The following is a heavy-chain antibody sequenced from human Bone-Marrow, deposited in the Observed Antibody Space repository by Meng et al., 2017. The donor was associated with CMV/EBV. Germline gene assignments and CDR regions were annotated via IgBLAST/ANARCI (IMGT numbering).Heavy chain of an antibody. J-gene: IGHJ4*02. V-gene: IGHV3-66*02. CDR3: ARQSPGFSRGWYTPVDY. CDR1: GFTFSDYY. Sequence: GESLKISCAASGFTFSDYYMSWIRQAPGKGLEWVSVIYSGGSTYYADSVKGRFTISRDNSKNTLYLQMNSLRADDTAVYYCARQSPGFSRGWYTPVDYWGQGTLVTVSS. D-gene: IGHD6-19*01. CDR2: IYSGGST.